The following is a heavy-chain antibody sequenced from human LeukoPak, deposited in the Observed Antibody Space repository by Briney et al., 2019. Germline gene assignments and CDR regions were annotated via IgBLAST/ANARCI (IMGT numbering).Heavy chain of an antibody. CDR1: GLTFSNSG. CDR2: ISYDGSNK. CDR3: AKGLWYYYDSSGYVDY. J-gene: IGHJ4*02. D-gene: IGHD3-22*01. Sequence: GGSLRLSCATSGLTFSNSGMSWVRQAPGKGLEWVAVISYDGSNKYYADSVKGRFTISRDNSKNTLYLQMNSLRAEDTAVYYCAKGLWYYYDSSGYVDYWGQGTLVTVSS. V-gene: IGHV3-30*18.